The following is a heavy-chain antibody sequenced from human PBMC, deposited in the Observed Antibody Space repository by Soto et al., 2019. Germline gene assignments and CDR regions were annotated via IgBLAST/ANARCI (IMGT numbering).Heavy chain of an antibody. CDR3: AKASTSRGPITIFGVVVDAFDI. V-gene: IGHV3-23*01. CDR1: GFTFSSYA. J-gene: IGHJ3*02. Sequence: GGSLRLSCAASGFTFSSYAMSWVRQAPGKGLEWVSAISGSGGSTYYADSVKGRFTISRDNSKNTLYLQMNSLRAEDTAVYYCAKASTSRGPITIFGVVVDAFDIWGQGTMVTVSS. D-gene: IGHD3-3*01. CDR2: ISGSGGST.